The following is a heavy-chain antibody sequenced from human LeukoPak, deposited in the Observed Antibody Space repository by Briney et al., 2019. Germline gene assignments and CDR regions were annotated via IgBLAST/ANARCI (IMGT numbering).Heavy chain of an antibody. J-gene: IGHJ6*03. D-gene: IGHD1-20*01. CDR3: ARASYNWNPDPYYMDV. CDR2: IDSDGSRI. CDR1: GFTFSSYW. Sequence: PGGSLRLSCAASGFTFSSYWMHWVRQAPGKGLVWVSRIDSDGSRISHGDSVKGRFTISRDNAKNTLYLQMSSLRAEDTAVYYCARASYNWNPDPYYMDVWGKGTTVTVSS. V-gene: IGHV3-74*01.